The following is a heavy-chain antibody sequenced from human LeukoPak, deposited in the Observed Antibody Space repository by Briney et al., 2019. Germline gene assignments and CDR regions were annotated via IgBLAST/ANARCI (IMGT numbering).Heavy chain of an antibody. J-gene: IGHJ6*04. Sequence: ASVKVSCKASGGTFSSYAISWVRQAPGQGLEWMGWINPYNGNTKYPQKFQGRVTMTTDTSTSTAYMELRSLRSDDTAVYYCARVWPPGAVDVWGKGTTVTVSS. CDR1: GGTFSSYA. V-gene: IGHV1-18*01. D-gene: IGHD1-26*01. CDR2: INPYNGNT. CDR3: ARVWPPGAVDV.